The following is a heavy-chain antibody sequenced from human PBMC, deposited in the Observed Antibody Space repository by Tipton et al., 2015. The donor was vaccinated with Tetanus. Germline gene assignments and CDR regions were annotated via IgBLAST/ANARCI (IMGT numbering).Heavy chain of an antibody. CDR1: GFSFRGSV. CDR2: IRSKADNYAP. D-gene: IGHD2-2*01. Sequence: SLRLSCAASGFSFRGSVMHWVRQASGKGLEWVARIRSKADNYAPTYAASVQGRFTISRDDSQNMAYLQMNSLKTEDTAVYYCTRPWTTSLYGMDVWGQGTTIIVSS. CDR3: TRPWTTSLYGMDV. V-gene: IGHV3-73*01. J-gene: IGHJ6*02.